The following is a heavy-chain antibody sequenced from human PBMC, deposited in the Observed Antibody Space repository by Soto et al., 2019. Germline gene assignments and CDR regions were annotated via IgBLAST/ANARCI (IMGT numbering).Heavy chain of an antibody. D-gene: IGHD4-17*01. CDR3: AKELRPDGVWAFDY. CDR2: INSGGRT. Sequence: EVQLLESGGGLVQPGGSLSLSCAASGFTFSSYTMNWVRQAPGKGLEWVSGINSGGRTYYADSVTGGLTIYRDDSKNTQYTQIISLRAEDTAVYYGAKELRPDGVWAFDYWGQGTLVTVSS. J-gene: IGHJ4*02. CDR1: GFTFSSYT. V-gene: IGHV3-23*01.